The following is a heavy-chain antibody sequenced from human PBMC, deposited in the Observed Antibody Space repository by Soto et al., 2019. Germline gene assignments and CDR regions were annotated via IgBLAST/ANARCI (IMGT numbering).Heavy chain of an antibody. CDR3: ARERITPTGAGDFYHYGLDV. CDR1: GYTFTDYY. D-gene: IGHD6-13*01. Sequence: QVQLVQSGAEVKEPGASVKVSCKASGYTFTDYYVHWLRQAPGPGLEWVGWINPNSGDTKYAQKFQARVTLTRDTSITTAYMELTSLESDDTAVYYCARERITPTGAGDFYHYGLDVWGQGTTVTVSS. CDR2: INPNSGDT. V-gene: IGHV1-2*02. J-gene: IGHJ6*02.